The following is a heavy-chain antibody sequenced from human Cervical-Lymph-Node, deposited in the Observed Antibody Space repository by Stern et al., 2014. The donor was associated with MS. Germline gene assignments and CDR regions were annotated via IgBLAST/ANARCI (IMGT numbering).Heavy chain of an antibody. D-gene: IGHD1-14*01. V-gene: IGHV5-51*01. Sequence: EVQLVQSGAELIKPGESLQISCKGSGFTFSIYWIAWVRQLPRKGLDWMGIIYPGDSATRYSPAFQGPVTMSADKSTHTRYLQLLSLNASAPAMYFCARQTTAWASDVWGQGTLVTVSS. CDR1: GFTFSIYW. CDR3: ARQTTAWASDV. CDR2: IYPGDSAT. J-gene: IGHJ4*02.